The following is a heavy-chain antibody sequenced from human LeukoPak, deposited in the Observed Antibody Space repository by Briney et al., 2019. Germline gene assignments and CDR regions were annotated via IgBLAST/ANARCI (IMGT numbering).Heavy chain of an antibody. CDR3: TINDYGDYVDY. V-gene: IGHV3-15*01. D-gene: IGHD4-17*01. J-gene: IGHJ4*02. CDR2: IKSKTDGGTT. Sequence: GGSLRLSCAASGFSFTDAWMSWVRQAPGKGLEWVGRIKSKTDGGTTDYAAPVKGRFTISRDDSKNTLYLQMNSLKTEDTAVYYCTINDYGDYVDYWGQGTLVTVSS. CDR1: GFSFTDAW.